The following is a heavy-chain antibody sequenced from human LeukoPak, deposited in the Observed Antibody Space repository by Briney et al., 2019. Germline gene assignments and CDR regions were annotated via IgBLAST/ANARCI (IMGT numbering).Heavy chain of an antibody. CDR2: IYYSGST. Sequence: PSETLSLTCTVSGGSISGYYWSWIRQPPGKGLEWIGYIYYSGSTNYNPSLKSRVTISVDTSKNQFSLKLSSVTAADTAVYYCARQGSLGAVAGKVFDYWGQGTLVTVSS. CDR1: GGSISGYY. J-gene: IGHJ4*02. V-gene: IGHV4-59*08. D-gene: IGHD6-19*01. CDR3: ARQGSLGAVAGKVFDY.